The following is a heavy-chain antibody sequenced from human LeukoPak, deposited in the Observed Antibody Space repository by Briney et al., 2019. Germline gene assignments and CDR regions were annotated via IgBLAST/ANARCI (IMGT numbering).Heavy chain of an antibody. CDR3: VRGWRAVVTARVAFDI. CDR2: INHSGST. Sequence: SETLSLTCAVYGGSFSGYYWSWIRQPPGKGLEWIGEINHSGSTNYNPSLKSRVTISVDTSKNQFSLKLSSVTAADTAVYYCVRGWRAVVTARVAFDIWGQGTMVTVSS. J-gene: IGHJ3*02. D-gene: IGHD2-21*02. V-gene: IGHV4-34*01. CDR1: GGSFSGYY.